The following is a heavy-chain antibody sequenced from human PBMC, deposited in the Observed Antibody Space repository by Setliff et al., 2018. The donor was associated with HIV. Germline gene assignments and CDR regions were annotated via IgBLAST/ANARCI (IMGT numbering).Heavy chain of an antibody. CDR1: GGSISSSSDY. J-gene: IGHJ4*02. CDR3: AREYCSAGSCYSGR. Sequence: PSETLSLTCTVSGGSISSSSDYWGWIRRPPGKGLEWIGYIYYSGSTYYNPSLKSRITISVDTSKNQFSLKLSSVTAADTAVYYCAREYCSAGSCYSGRWGQGMLVTVSS. D-gene: IGHD2-15*01. V-gene: IGHV4-39*02. CDR2: IYYSGST.